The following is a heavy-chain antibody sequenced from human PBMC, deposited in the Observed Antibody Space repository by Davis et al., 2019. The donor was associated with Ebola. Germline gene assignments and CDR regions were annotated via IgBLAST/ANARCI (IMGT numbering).Heavy chain of an antibody. D-gene: IGHD5-18*01. CDR1: GFTFSSYA. V-gene: IGHV3-30-3*01. Sequence: GESLKLSCAASGFTFSSYAMHLVRQAPGKGLEWVAVISYDGSNKYYADSVKGRFTISRDNSKNTLYLQMNSLSAEDTAVYYCARDRGYSYGTGNYYYGMDVWGQGTTVTVSS. CDR2: ISYDGSNK. J-gene: IGHJ6*02. CDR3: ARDRGYSYGTGNYYYGMDV.